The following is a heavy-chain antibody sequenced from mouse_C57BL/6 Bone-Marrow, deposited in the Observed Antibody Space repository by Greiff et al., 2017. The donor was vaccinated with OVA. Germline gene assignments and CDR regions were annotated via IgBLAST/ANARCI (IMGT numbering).Heavy chain of an antibody. J-gene: IGHJ1*03. D-gene: IGHD2-4*01. CDR1: GYTFTSYW. V-gene: IGHV1-64*01. Sequence: QVQLQQPGAELVQPGASVKLSCKASGYTFTSYWMHWVKQRPGQGLEWIGMIHPNSGSTNYNEKFKSKATLTVDKSSSTAYMQLSSLTSEDSAVYYCVYDYDWYFDVWGTGTTVTVTS. CDR2: IHPNSGST. CDR3: VYDYDWYFDV.